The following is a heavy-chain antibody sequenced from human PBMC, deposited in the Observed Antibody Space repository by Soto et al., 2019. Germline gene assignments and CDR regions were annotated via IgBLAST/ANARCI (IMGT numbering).Heavy chain of an antibody. J-gene: IGHJ6*02. Sequence: ASETLSLTCTVSGGSISSGGYYWSWIRQHPGKGLEWIGYIYYSGSTYYNPSLKSRVTISVDTSKNQFSLKLSSVTAADTAVYYCARLTLGYCSGGSCYQTADYYYYYGMDVWGQGTTVTVSS. CDR3: ARLTLGYCSGGSCYQTADYYYYYGMDV. CDR1: GGSISSGGYY. D-gene: IGHD2-15*01. V-gene: IGHV4-31*03. CDR2: IYYSGST.